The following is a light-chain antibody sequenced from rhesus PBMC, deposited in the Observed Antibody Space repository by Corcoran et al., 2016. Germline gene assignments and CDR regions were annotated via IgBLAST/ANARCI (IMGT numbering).Light chain of an antibody. Sequence: EIVMTQSPATLSLSPGERATLSCRAGQSVSSYVAWYQQKPEQAPRLLIYGASRRATGIPDRFSGSGSGTDFTLTISSLEPEDFAVYYCQQYSNWPMYSFGQGTKVEIK. CDR1: QSVSSY. CDR2: GAS. V-gene: IGKV3S9*01. CDR3: QQYSNWPMYS. J-gene: IGKJ2*01.